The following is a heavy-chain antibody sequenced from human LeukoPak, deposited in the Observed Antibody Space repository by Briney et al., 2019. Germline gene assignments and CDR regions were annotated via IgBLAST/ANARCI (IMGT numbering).Heavy chain of an antibody. V-gene: IGHV3-21*01. J-gene: IGHJ4*02. CDR3: AREGNTAMVRGLNY. Sequence: PGGSLRLSCAASGFTFSSYSMNWVRQAPGKGLEWVSSISSSSSYIYYADSVKGRFTISRDNAKNSLYLQMNSLRAEDTAVHYCAREGNTAMVRGLNYWGQGTLVTVSS. CDR2: ISSSSSYI. D-gene: IGHD5-18*01. CDR1: GFTFSSYS.